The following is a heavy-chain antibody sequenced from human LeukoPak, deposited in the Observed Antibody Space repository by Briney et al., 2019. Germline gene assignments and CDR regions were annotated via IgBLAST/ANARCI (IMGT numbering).Heavy chain of an antibody. V-gene: IGHV3-23*01. CDR1: GFTFSSYA. Sequence: GGSLRLSCAASGFTFSSYAMNWVRQAPGKGLEWVSVISGSADRTYYADSVKGRFTISRDNSKNTLYLQMNRMRGEDTAVYYCAKDLSPGPDWGQGTLVTVSS. J-gene: IGHJ4*02. CDR3: AKDLSPGPD. CDR2: ISGSADRT. D-gene: IGHD2/OR15-2a*01.